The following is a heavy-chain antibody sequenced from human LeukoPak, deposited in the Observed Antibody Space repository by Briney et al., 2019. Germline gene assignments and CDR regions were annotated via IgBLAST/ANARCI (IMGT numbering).Heavy chain of an antibody. Sequence: GGSLRLSCAASGFTFTSYVMNWVRQAPGQGLEWVSTIADSGGDTYYADSVKGRFTVSRDDPENTLYLQMHSLRAEDTATYYCAKSSHSNAWDDFDYWGQGTLVTVSS. CDR3: AKSSHSNAWDDFDY. CDR2: IADSGGDT. D-gene: IGHD5-18*01. J-gene: IGHJ4*02. V-gene: IGHV3-23*01. CDR1: GFTFTSYV.